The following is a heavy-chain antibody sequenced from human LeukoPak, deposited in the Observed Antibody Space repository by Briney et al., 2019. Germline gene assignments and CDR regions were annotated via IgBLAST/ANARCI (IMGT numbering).Heavy chain of an antibody. Sequence: GGSLRLSCAASGFTFSSYEMNWVRQAPGKGLEWVSYISSSGSTIYYADSVKGRFTISRDNAKNSLYLQMNSLRAEDTAVYYCARETAAAGYFDYWGQGTLVTVSS. CDR1: GFTFSSYE. V-gene: IGHV3-48*03. D-gene: IGHD6-13*01. CDR3: ARETAAAGYFDY. J-gene: IGHJ4*02. CDR2: ISSSGSTI.